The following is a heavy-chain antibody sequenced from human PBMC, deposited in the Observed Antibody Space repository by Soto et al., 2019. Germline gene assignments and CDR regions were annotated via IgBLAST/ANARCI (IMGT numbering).Heavy chain of an antibody. V-gene: IGHV3-23*01. CDR2: ISGSGGRT. D-gene: IGHD5-18*01. CDR1: GFTFSNYA. CDR3: AKDSATAMVTGYFQH. Sequence: EVQLLESGGGLVQPGGSLRLSCAASGFTFSNYAMSWVRQAPGKGLEWVSAISGSGGRTYYADSVKGRFTISRDNSKNTLYLQMNSLRAEDTAVYYCAKDSATAMVTGYFQHWGQGTLLTVSS. J-gene: IGHJ1*01.